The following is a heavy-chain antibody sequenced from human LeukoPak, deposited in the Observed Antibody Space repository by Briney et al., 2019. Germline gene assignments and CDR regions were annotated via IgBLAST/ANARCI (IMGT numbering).Heavy chain of an antibody. Sequence: PGGSLRLSCADSGFTISNHAMAWVRRAPGEGLEWVSTISSDGRNTHFADSVNGRFTISRDTSKITLYLQMNSLTAEDTALYYCAKDVGGSSFFDYWGQGTLVTVSP. CDR1: GFTISNHA. D-gene: IGHD1-26*01. V-gene: IGHV3-23*01. CDR2: ISSDGRNT. CDR3: AKDVGGSSFFDY. J-gene: IGHJ4*02.